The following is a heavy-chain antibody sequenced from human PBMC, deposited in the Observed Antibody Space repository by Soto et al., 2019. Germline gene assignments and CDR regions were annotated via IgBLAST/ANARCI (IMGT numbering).Heavy chain of an antibody. CDR1: AGSISTNW. CDR2: IYHSGRT. Sequence: PWETLCLTGAVSAGSISTNWWSWVRRPPGKGLEWIGEIYHSGRTNYNPSLMHRATVSMDKSQNLLSLNLNSVTAADTAVYYRARHIAVSGTRGFDFWGQGTLVIVSS. CDR3: ARHIAVSGTRGFDF. V-gene: IGHV4-4*02. J-gene: IGHJ4*02. D-gene: IGHD6-19*01.